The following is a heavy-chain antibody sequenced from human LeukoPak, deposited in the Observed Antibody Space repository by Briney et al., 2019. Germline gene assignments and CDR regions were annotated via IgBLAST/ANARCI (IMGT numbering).Heavy chain of an antibody. CDR1: GYTFTSYG. Sequence: GASVKVSCKASGYTFTSYGISWVRQAPGQGLEWMEWISAYNGKTNYAQKLQGRVTMTTDTSTSTAYMELRSLRSDDTAVYYCARDRIQLWSGYWYFDLWGRGTLVTVSS. V-gene: IGHV1-18*04. CDR3: ARDRIQLWSGYWYFDL. D-gene: IGHD5-18*01. J-gene: IGHJ2*01. CDR2: ISAYNGKT.